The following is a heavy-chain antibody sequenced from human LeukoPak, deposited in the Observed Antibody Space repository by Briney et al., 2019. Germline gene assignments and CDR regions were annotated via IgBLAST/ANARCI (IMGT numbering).Heavy chain of an antibody. V-gene: IGHV3-30*02. CDR1: GFTFSNYG. CDR3: AKDPQLYCSSTSCYTNYFDY. J-gene: IGHJ4*02. CDR2: IRYDGSNK. Sequence: GGSVRLSCAASGFTFSNYGMHWVRQAPGKGLEWVAFIRYDGSNKYHADSVKGRFTISRDSSKNTLYLQMNSLRAEDTAVYYCAKDPQLYCSSTSCYTNYFDYWGQGTLVTVSS. D-gene: IGHD2-2*02.